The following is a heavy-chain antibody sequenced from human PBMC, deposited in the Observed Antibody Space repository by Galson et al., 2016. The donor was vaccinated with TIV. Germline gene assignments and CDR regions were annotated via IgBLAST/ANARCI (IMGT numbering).Heavy chain of an antibody. CDR3: TRDGRGNWKYVDYFDY. Sequence: LRLSCAASGFTFSSYTFHWVRQTPGKGLEWVAIISHDGNNKDSADSVQGRFTISRDSSKNTVFLQMNSLRLEDTAVYYCTRDGRGNWKYVDYFDYWGQGTLVTVSS. J-gene: IGHJ4*02. CDR1: GFTFSSYT. V-gene: IGHV3-30-3*01. D-gene: IGHD1-7*01. CDR2: ISHDGNNK.